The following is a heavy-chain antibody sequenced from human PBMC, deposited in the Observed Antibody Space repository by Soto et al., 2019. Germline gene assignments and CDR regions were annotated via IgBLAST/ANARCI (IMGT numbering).Heavy chain of an antibody. Sequence: QVQLVESGGGVVQPGRSLRLSCAASGFTFSSYGMHWVRQAPGKGLEWVAVISYDGSNKYYADSVKGRFIISRDNSKNTLYLQMNSLRAEDTAVYYCAKDLSGSYSFFDYWGQGTLVTVSS. V-gene: IGHV3-30*18. CDR3: AKDLSGSYSFFDY. J-gene: IGHJ4*02. CDR1: GFTFSSYG. D-gene: IGHD1-26*01. CDR2: ISYDGSNK.